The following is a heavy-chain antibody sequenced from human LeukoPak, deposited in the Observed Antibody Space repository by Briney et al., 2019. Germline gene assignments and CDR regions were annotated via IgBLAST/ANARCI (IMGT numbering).Heavy chain of an antibody. V-gene: IGHV3-7*05. J-gene: IGHJ4*02. D-gene: IGHD3-10*01. CDR2: IKEDGSEK. CDR3: ARERLRSSSAFEY. Sequence: GGSLRLSCAASGFTFSTYWLSWVRQTPGKGLEWVANIKEDGSEKYYVDSVKGRFTISRDNAKNSLYLQMNSLRAEDTAVYYCARERLRSSSAFEYWGQGTLVTVPS. CDR1: GFTFSTYW.